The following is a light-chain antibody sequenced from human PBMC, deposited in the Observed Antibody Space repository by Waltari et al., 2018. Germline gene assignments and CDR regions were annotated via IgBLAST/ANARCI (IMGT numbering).Light chain of an antibody. CDR3: SSYTSSSHVV. CDR1: SSAVGGYNY. J-gene: IGLJ2*01. Sequence: QSALTQTASVSGSPGQSITISCTGTSSAVGGYNYVSWYQQHPGKAPKLMIYDVSNRPSGVSNRFSGSKSGNTASLTISGLQAEDEADYYCSSYTSSSHVVFGGGTKLTVL. V-gene: IGLV2-14*01. CDR2: DVS.